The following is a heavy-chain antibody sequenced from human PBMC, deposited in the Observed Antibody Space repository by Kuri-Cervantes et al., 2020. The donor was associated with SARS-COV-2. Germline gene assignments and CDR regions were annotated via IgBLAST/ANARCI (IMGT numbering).Heavy chain of an antibody. CDR1: GFTFSSYW. Sequence: LSLTCAASGFTFSSYWMSWVRQAPGKGLEWVANIKQDGSEKYYVDSVKGRFTISRDNAKNSLYLQMNSLRAEDTAVYYCARDPRGGRYYYGSGSYYQSTSHYYYYGMDVWGQGTTVTVSS. CDR3: ARDPRGGRYYYGSGSYYQSTSHYYYYGMDV. J-gene: IGHJ6*02. D-gene: IGHD3-10*01. V-gene: IGHV3-7*01. CDR2: IKQDGSEK.